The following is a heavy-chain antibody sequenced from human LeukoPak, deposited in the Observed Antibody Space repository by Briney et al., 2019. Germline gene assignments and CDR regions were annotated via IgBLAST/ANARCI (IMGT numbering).Heavy chain of an antibody. CDR2: INPNSGGT. Sequence: ASVTVSCKASGYTFTGYYMHWVRQAPGQGLEWMGWINPNSGGTNYAQKFQGRVTMTRDTSISTAYMELSRLRSDDTAVYYCARASFKPLWTPHDYWGQGTLVTVSS. V-gene: IGHV1-2*02. J-gene: IGHJ4*02. CDR1: GYTFTGYY. CDR3: ARASFKPLWTPHDY. D-gene: IGHD3-16*01.